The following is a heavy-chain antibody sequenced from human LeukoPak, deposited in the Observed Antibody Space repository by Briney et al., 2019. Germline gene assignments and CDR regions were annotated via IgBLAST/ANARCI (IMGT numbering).Heavy chain of an antibody. CDR1: GGSISSYY. J-gene: IGHJ6*03. CDR3: ARDLRGVKRGIAVAGPIPEYYYYYMDV. CDR2: IYYSGIT. D-gene: IGHD6-19*01. Sequence: SETLPLTCTVSGGSISSYYWSWIRQPPGKGLEWIGYIYYSGITNYNPSLKSRVTMSVDTSKNQFSLKLSSVTAADTAVYYCARDLRGVKRGIAVAGPIPEYYYYYMDVWGKGTTVTVSS. V-gene: IGHV4-59*12.